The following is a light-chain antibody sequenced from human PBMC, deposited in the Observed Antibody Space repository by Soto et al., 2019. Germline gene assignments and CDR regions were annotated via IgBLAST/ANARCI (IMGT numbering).Light chain of an antibody. CDR2: AAS. CDR3: QQYENYWT. J-gene: IGKJ1*01. V-gene: IGKV1-39*01. CDR1: QSISSY. Sequence: DIQMTQSPSSLSASVGDRVTITCRASQSISSYLNWYQQKPGKAPNLLIYAASSLQSGVPSRFSGSGSGTDLTLTISSLQPEDFATYYCQQYENYWTFGQGTKV.